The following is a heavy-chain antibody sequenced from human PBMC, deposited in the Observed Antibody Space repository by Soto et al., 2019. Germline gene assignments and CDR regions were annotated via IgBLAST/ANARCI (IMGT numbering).Heavy chain of an antibody. CDR1: GVSISTSNW. Sequence: QVQLQESGPGLVKPSGTLSLTCAVSGVSISTSNWWSWARQSPGKGLEWIGEIYHSGSTNYTPSPQSRVTISVDKSTHHFSLNLISVTAADTAVYFCAKGGRVYYGSGSYFDSWGQGILVTVSS. V-gene: IGHV4-4*02. CDR3: AKGGRVYYGSGSYFDS. J-gene: IGHJ4*02. CDR2: IYHSGST. D-gene: IGHD3-10*01.